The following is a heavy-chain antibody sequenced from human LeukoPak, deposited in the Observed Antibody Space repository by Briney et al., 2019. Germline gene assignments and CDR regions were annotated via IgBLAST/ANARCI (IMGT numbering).Heavy chain of an antibody. V-gene: IGHV3-7*03. J-gene: IGHJ5*02. CDR2: IKQDGSEK. CDR3: AKDRGATGAAKIQRSEKSNWFDP. CDR1: GFTFSNYW. D-gene: IGHD5-12*01. Sequence: PGGSLRLSCAASGFTFSNYWMSWVRQAPGKGLEWVANIKQDGSEKYYVDSVKGRFTISRGNAKNSLYLQMNSLRAEDTAVYYCAKDRGATGAAKIQRSEKSNWFDPWGQGTLVTVSS.